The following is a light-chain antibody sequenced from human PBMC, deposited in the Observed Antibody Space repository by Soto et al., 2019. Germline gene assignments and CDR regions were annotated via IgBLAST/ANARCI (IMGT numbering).Light chain of an antibody. CDR3: QQYYSYPLT. J-gene: IGKJ4*01. CDR2: AAS. CDR1: QGISSY. V-gene: IGKV1-8*01. Sequence: AIRMTQSPSSLSASTGDRVTITCRASQGISSYLAWYQQKPGKATKLLIYAASTLQSGVPSRFSGSGSGTDFTLTISCLQSEDFATYYCQQYYSYPLTFRGGTKVEIK.